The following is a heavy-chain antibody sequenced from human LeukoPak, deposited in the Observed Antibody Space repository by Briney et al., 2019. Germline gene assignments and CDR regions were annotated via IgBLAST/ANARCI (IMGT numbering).Heavy chain of an antibody. CDR3: ARYYDSSGYSFDY. D-gene: IGHD3-22*01. J-gene: IGHJ4*02. CDR2: IYYSGST. Sequence: SETLSLTCTVSGGSISSSSYYWGWIRQPPGKGLEWIGSIYYSGSTYYNPSLKSRVTISVYTSKNQFSLKLSSVTATDTAVYYCARYYDSSGYSFDYWGQGTLVTVSS. V-gene: IGHV4-39*01. CDR1: GGSISSSSYY.